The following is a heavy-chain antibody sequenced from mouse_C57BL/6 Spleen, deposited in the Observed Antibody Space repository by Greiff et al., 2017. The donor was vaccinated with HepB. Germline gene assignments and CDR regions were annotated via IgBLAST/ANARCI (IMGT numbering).Heavy chain of an antibody. CDR2: ISYSGST. V-gene: IGHV3-8*01. Sequence: EVKLQESGPGLAKPSQTLSLTCSVTGYSITSDYWNWIRKFPGNKLEYMGYISYSGSTYYNPSLKSRISITRDTSKNQYYLQLNSVTTEDTATYYCARSFPYYYGSSPYYAMDYWGQGTSVTVSS. D-gene: IGHD1-1*01. CDR3: ARSFPYYYGSSPYYAMDY. J-gene: IGHJ4*01. CDR1: GYSITSDY.